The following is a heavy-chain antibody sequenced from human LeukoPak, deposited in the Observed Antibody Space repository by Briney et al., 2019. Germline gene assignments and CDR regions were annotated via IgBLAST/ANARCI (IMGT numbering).Heavy chain of an antibody. CDR2: ISTHNGDT. J-gene: IGHJ4*02. V-gene: IGHV1-18*01. CDR3: ARGRGSTSRY. Sequence: ASVKVSCKASGYTFPNYGITWERQAPGQGLEWMGWISTHNGDTNYAQNLQDRVPMTTDTSTSTAYMELRSLRSDDTAVYYCARGRGSTSRYWGQGTLVTVSS. CDR1: GYTFPNYG. D-gene: IGHD1-26*01.